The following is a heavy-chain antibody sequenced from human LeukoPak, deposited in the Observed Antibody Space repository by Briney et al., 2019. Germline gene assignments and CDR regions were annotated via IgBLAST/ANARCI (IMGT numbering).Heavy chain of an antibody. Sequence: ASVKVSCKASGGTFSSYAISWVRQAPGQGLEWMGWISAYNGNTNYAQKLQGRVTMTTDTSTSTAYMELRSLRSDDTAVYYCAFVAAAGELDYWGQGTLVTVSS. V-gene: IGHV1-18*01. CDR3: AFVAAAGELDY. CDR1: GGTFSSYA. J-gene: IGHJ4*02. D-gene: IGHD6-13*01. CDR2: ISAYNGNT.